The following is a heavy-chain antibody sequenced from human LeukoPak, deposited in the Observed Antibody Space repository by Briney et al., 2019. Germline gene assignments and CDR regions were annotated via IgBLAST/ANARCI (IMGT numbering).Heavy chain of an antibody. D-gene: IGHD4-23*01. CDR3: AKDNTGVSFNLPFGTAGSAFDI. CDR1: GSTVSSNY. V-gene: IGHV3-53*01. Sequence: GGSLRLSCAASGSTVSSNYMSWVRQAPGKGPECVSVIYSGGDTYYADSVKGRFTISRDNSKNTLYLQMNSLRAEDTAVYYCAKDNTGVSFNLPFGTAGSAFDIWGQGTMVTVSS. CDR2: IYSGGDT. J-gene: IGHJ3*02.